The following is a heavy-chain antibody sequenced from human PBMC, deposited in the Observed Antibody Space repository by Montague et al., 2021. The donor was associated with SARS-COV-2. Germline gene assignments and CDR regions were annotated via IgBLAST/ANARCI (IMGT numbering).Heavy chain of an antibody. J-gene: IGHJ4*02. Sequence: SLRLSCAASGLTVNSNFVTWVRQAPGKGLEWVSVIYAGGGTDYADSVKGRFTVSRDNSKNTLYFQMNSLRVDDTALYYCASGLGYGDYGDYWGQGTLVTVSS. CDR2: IYAGGGT. CDR3: ASGLGYGDYGDY. CDR1: GLTVNSNF. V-gene: IGHV3-53*01. D-gene: IGHD4-17*01.